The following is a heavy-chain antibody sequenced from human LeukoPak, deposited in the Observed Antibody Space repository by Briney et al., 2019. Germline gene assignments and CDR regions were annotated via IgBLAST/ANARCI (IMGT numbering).Heavy chain of an antibody. J-gene: IGHJ5*02. D-gene: IGHD6-19*01. CDR2: ISGSGGST. CDR1: GFTFRTSG. V-gene: IGHV3-23*01. Sequence: GALRLSCAASGFTFRTSGMNWVRQAPGKGLEWVSAISGSGGSTYYADSVKGRFTISRDNSKNTLYLQMNSLRAEDTAVYYCAKERERLVLNNWFDPWGQGTLVTVSS. CDR3: AKERERLVLNNWFDP.